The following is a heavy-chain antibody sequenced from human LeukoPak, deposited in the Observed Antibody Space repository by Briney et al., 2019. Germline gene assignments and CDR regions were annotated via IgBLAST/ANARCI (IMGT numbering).Heavy chain of an antibody. J-gene: IGHJ4*02. CDR3: AKRRSEWELPSFDY. CDR2: ISYDGSKK. CDR1: GFTFGNYA. Sequence: GGSLRLSCAASGFTFGNYALYWVRQAPGKGLEWVAVISYDGSKKYYADSVKGRFSISRDNPKNTLYLRMNSLRAEDTAVYYCAKRRSEWELPSFDYWGQGTLVTVSS. V-gene: IGHV3-30-3*02. D-gene: IGHD1-26*01.